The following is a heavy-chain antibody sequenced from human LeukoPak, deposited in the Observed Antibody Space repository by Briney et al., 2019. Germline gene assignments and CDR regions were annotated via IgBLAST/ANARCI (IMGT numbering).Heavy chain of an antibody. CDR3: ARLFDGSGYGAFDI. CDR2: LYADGSK. D-gene: IGHD3-3*01. Sequence: GGSLRLSCAAPRFTLSSNYMGSVPQAPGKGVDWVSVLYADGSKYYPDSVKGRFAISRDNSENALYLQLDSLRAEGTAVYYCARLFDGSGYGAFDIWGQGTMVTVSS. J-gene: IGHJ3*02. V-gene: IGHV3-66*02. CDR1: RFTLSSNY.